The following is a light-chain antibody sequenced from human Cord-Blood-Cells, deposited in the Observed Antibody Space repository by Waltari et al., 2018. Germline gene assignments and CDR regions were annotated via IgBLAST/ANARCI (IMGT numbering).Light chain of an antibody. J-gene: IGKJ1*01. V-gene: IGKV4-1*01. Sequence: DIVMTPSPYSLSVSLGQRATINCKSSQSVLYSSNNKNYLAWYEQKPGQPPKLLIYWASTRESGVPDRFSGGGSGTDFTRTISSLQAEDVAVCSCQQYDSTPWTFGQGSKVEIK. CDR2: WAS. CDR3: QQYDSTPWT. CDR1: QSVLYSSNNKNY.